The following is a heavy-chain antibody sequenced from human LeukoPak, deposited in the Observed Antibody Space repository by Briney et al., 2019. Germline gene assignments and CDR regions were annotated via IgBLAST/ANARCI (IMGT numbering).Heavy chain of an antibody. D-gene: IGHD3-9*01. CDR2: IRYDGSNK. V-gene: IGHV3-30*02. Sequence: PGGSLRLSCAASGFTFSSYGMHWVRQAPGKGLEWVALIRYDGSNKDYEDSVKGRFTISRDNSKNTLYLQMNSLRAEDTAVYYCAKPGGGLLRYFDWFSNWFDPWGQGTLVTVSS. J-gene: IGHJ5*02. CDR1: GFTFSSYG. CDR3: AKPGGGLLRYFDWFSNWFDP.